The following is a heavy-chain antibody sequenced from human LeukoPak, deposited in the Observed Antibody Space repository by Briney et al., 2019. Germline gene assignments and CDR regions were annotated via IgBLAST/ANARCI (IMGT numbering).Heavy chain of an antibody. CDR3: ARGGSAYPIERRLKSYGGNSEPFDY. CDR1: GYSISSGYY. D-gene: IGHD4-23*01. CDR2: IYHSGST. J-gene: IGHJ4*02. Sequence: SETLSLICTVSGYSISSGYYWGWIRQPPGKGLEWIGSIYHSGSTYYNPSLKSRVTISVDTSKNQFSLKLSSVTAADTAVYYCARGGSAYPIERRLKSYGGNSEPFDYWGQGTLVTVSS. V-gene: IGHV4-38-2*02.